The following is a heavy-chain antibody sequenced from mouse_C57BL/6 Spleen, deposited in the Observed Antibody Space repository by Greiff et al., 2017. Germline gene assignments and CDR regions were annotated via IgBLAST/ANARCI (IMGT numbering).Heavy chain of an antibody. CDR2: IDPSDSEN. V-gene: IGHV1-52*01. D-gene: IGHD1-1*02. CDR1: GYTFNDYW. Sequence: VQLQQPGAELVRPGASVKLSCKASGYTFNDYWMHWVKQRPIQGLEWIGNIDPSDSENHYNQKFKDKATVTVDKSYSTADMQLSSLTSEDSAVYCCARGSQPIDYWGQGTPLTVSS. CDR3: ARGSQPIDY. J-gene: IGHJ2*01.